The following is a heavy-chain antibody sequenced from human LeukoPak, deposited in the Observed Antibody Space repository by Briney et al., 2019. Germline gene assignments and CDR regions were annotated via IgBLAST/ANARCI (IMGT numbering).Heavy chain of an antibody. CDR1: GGSISSYY. V-gene: IGHV4-59*01. CDR2: IYYSGST. D-gene: IGHD1-26*01. Sequence: TTSETLSLTCTVSGGSISSYYWSWIRQPPGKGLEWIGYIYYSGSTNYNPSLKSRVTISVDTSKNQFSLKLSSVTAADTAVYYCARAPMYSGSYGNAFDIWGQGTMVTVSS. CDR3: ARAPMYSGSYGNAFDI. J-gene: IGHJ3*02.